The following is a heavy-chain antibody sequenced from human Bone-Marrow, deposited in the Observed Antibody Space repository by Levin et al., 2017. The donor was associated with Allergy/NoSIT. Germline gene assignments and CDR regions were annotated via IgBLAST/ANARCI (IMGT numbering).Heavy chain of an antibody. CDR1: GGSFSGYY. V-gene: IGHV4-34*01. Sequence: GSLRLSCAVYGGSFSGYYWSWIRQPPGKGLEWIGEINHSGSTNYNPSLKSRVTISVDTSKNQFSLKLSSVTAADTAVYYCARRKGNYYGSGSYIYWGQGTLVTVSS. CDR3: ARRKGNYYGSGSYIY. J-gene: IGHJ4*02. CDR2: INHSGST. D-gene: IGHD3-10*01.